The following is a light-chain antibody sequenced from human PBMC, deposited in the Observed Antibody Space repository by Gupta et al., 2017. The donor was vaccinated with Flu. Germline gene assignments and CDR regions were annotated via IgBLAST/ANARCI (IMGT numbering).Light chain of an antibody. CDR3: QQNDSNSPYT. J-gene: IGKJ2*01. CDR2: AAS. CDR1: QSIRSY. Sequence: DIQMTQSPSSLSASVGDRVTITCRASQSIRSYVNWYQQKPGKDPKLLIYAASSLQSGVPSRFSGSGCAKDLTIPISSRQPEDFASNYCQQNDSNSPYTFGQGTKVEIK. V-gene: IGKV1-39*01.